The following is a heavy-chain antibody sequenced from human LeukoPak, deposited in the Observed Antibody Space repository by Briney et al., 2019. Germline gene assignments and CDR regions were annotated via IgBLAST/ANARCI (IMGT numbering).Heavy chain of an antibody. CDR3: ARDRYTLEMAPITPSDY. CDR1: GYTFTSYG. D-gene: IGHD5-24*01. J-gene: IGHJ4*02. CDR2: ISAYNGNT. V-gene: IGHV1-18*01. Sequence: GASVKVSCKASGYTFTSYGISWVRQAPGQGLEWMGWISAYNGNTNYAQKLQGRVTMTTDTSTNTAYMELRSLRSDDTAVYYCARDRYTLEMAPITPSDYGGQGTLVTVSS.